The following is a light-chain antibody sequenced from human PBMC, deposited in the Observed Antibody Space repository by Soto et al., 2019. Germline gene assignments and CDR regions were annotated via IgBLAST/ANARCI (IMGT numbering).Light chain of an antibody. CDR2: GAS. Sequence: EILMTPSRATLSVPPGERATLFVSASQSITNNLAWYQHIPGQAPRLLIYGASSRATGIPDRFSGSGSGTDFTLTISRLEPEDFAVYYCQQYGSSPWTFGQGTKVDI. J-gene: IGKJ1*01. CDR3: QQYGSSPWT. CDR1: QSITNN. V-gene: IGKV3-20*01.